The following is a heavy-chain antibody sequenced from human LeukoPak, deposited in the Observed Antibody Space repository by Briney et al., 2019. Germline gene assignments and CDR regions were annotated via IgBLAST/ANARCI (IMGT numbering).Heavy chain of an antibody. CDR1: GYTFTSYD. CDR3: ARALSFGATPGYYYGMDV. D-gene: IGHD2-15*01. V-gene: IGHV1-8*01. CDR2: MNPNSGNT. Sequence: ASVKVSCKASGYTFTSYDINWVRQATGQGLEWMGWMNPNSGNTGYAQKFQGRVTMTRNTSISTAYMELSSLRSEDTAVYYCARALSFGATPGYYYGMDVWGQGTTVTVSS. J-gene: IGHJ6*02.